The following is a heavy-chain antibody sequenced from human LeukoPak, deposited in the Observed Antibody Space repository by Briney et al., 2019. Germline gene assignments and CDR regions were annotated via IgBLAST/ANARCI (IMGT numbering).Heavy chain of an antibody. D-gene: IGHD6-13*01. V-gene: IGHV3-23*01. CDR2: ISGSGGST. J-gene: IGHJ4*02. Sequence: GGSLRLSCAASGFTFSSYAMSWVRQAPGKGLEWVSAISGSGGSTYYADSVKGRFTISRDNSKNTLYLQMSSLTAEDTAVCYCAKESLGQLVQNDYWGQGTLVTVSS. CDR3: AKESLGQLVQNDY. CDR1: GFTFSSYA.